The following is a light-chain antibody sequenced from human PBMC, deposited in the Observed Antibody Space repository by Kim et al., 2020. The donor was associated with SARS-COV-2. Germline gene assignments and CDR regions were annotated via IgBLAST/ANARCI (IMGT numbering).Light chain of an antibody. Sequence: ACVGDRVTFTCRARQKVRRLFVWYQQEPEKAPKVLISKAAGLESGVPSRFSGRRSVTEFTLTISNLQPDDFAIYYCKQYNSSPITFGQGTKVDIK. V-gene: IGKV1-5*03. CDR2: KAA. CDR1: QKVRRL. J-gene: IGKJ2*01. CDR3: KQYNSSPIT.